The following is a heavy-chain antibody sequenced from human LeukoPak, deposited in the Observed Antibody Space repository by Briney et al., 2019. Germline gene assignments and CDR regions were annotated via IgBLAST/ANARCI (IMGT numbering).Heavy chain of an antibody. CDR3: ATGRYCSGGSCYLDY. CDR1: GYTFTDYY. Sequence: ASVKVSCKVSGYTFTDYYMHWVQQAPGKGLEWMGLVDPEDGETIDAEKFQGRVTITADTSTDTAYMELSSLRSEDTAVYYCATGRYCSGGSCYLDYWGQGTLVTVSS. D-gene: IGHD2-15*01. CDR2: VDPEDGET. J-gene: IGHJ4*02. V-gene: IGHV1-69-2*01.